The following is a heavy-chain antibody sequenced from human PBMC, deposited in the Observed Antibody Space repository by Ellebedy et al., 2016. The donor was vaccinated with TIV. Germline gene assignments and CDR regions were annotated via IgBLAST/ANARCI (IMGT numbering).Heavy chain of an antibody. V-gene: IGHV3-23*01. J-gene: IGHJ3*02. Sequence: GESLKISCAASGFTFRDSYMSWVRQPPGKGLEWVSAISPSGDITYFADSVKGRFTISRDNSQDTVHLQMHSLRAEDTAVYYCTKRGVAWAAFDIWGPGTLVTVSS. CDR1: GFTFRDSY. CDR2: ISPSGDIT. D-gene: IGHD7-27*01. CDR3: TKRGVAWAAFDI.